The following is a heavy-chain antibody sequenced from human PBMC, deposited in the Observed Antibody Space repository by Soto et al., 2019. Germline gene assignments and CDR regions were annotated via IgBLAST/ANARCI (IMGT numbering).Heavy chain of an antibody. CDR3: ARLPMGSLVTA. CDR1: GFSFSDYS. D-gene: IGHD2-21*02. CDR2: ISSSSDKT. Sequence: LVESGGALVYPGGSLRLSCIASGFSFSDYSMNWVRQAPGKGLQWVSYISSSSDKTYYADSVKGRFTVSRDNAKNALFLEMNSLRDDATATYYCARLPMGSLVTAWGQGTRVTVSS. V-gene: IGHV3-48*02. J-gene: IGHJ4*02.